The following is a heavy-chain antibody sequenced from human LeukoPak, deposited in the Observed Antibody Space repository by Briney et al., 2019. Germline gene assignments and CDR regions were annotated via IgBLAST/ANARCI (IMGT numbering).Heavy chain of an antibody. CDR1: GFSFTSYW. CDR3: ARLVGVVAATQGGGNWFDP. V-gene: IGHV5-51*01. CDR2: LYPGDSET. J-gene: IGHJ5*02. Sequence: PGESLKISCKGSGFSFTSYWLGWMRHMPGKCLEWMGILYPGDSETRYSPSCQGQLNISAVQSLSTPYLQGSSLKGSDSGKYYCARLVGVVAATQGGGNWFDPWGQGTLVTVSS. D-gene: IGHD2-15*01.